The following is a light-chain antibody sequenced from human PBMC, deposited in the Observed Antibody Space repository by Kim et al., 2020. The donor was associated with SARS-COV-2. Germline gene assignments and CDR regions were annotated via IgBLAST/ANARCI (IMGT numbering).Light chain of an antibody. CDR1: HTTGTS. CDR2: DAS. CDR3: QQRNTWPPTT. Sequence: LSPGERAILSCGASHTTGTSLAWYQQKSGQAPRLLIYDASTRATGIPARFSGSGSGSDFTLTISSLEPDDFALYYCQQRNTWPPTTFGRGTKLEI. J-gene: IGKJ2*01. V-gene: IGKV3-11*01.